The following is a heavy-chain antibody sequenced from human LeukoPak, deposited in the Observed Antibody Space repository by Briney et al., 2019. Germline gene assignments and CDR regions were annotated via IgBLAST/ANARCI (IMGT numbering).Heavy chain of an antibody. J-gene: IGHJ4*02. CDR2: IYYSGST. V-gene: IGHV4-61*01. Sequence: SETLSLTCTVSGYSISSGYYWSWIRQPPGKGLEWIGYIYYSGSTNYNPSLKSRVTISVDTSKNQFSLKLSSVTAADTAVYYCARRGYSGSWYYFDYWGQGTLVTVSS. CDR1: GYSISSGYY. D-gene: IGHD6-13*01. CDR3: ARRGYSGSWYYFDY.